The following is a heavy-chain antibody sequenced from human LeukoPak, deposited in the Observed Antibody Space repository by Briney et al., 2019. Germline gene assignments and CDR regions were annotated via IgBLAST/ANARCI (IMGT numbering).Heavy chain of an antibody. D-gene: IGHD3-22*01. CDR1: GGTFSSYA. CDR2: IFPILGIA. J-gene: IGHJ4*02. V-gene: IGHV1-69*04. CDR3: ARDLGRRYYDSSGYYPFDY. Sequence: SVKVSCKASGGTFSSYAISWVRQAPGQGLEWMGRIFPILGIAYYAQKFQGRVTITADKSTSTAYMELSSLRAEDTAVYYCARDLGRRYYDSSGYYPFDYWGQGTLVTVSS.